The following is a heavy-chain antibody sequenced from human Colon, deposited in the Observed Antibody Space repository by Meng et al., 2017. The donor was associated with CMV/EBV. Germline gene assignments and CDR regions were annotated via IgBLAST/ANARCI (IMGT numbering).Heavy chain of an antibody. CDR1: GFTFSSYD. J-gene: IGHJ4*02. Sequence: GESLKISCAASGFTFSSYDMHWVRQATGKGLEWVSAIGTAGDTYYPGSVKGRFTISRENAKNSLYLQMNSLRAGDTAVYYCARVVVYSSSSFFDYWGQGTLVTVSS. D-gene: IGHD6-6*01. V-gene: IGHV3-13*01. CDR2: IGTAGDT. CDR3: ARVVVYSSSSFFDY.